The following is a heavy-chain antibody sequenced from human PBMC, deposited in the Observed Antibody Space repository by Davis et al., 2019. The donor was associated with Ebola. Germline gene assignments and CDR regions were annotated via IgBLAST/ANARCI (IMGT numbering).Heavy chain of an antibody. Sequence: AASVKVSCKASGGTFSSYAISWVRQAPGQGLEWMGRIIPILGIANYAQKFQGRVTITADKSTSTAYMELSSLRSEDTALYYCTTTAGADTGANVVDMWGQGTMITVSS. D-gene: IGHD2-8*02. V-gene: IGHV1-69*04. J-gene: IGHJ3*02. CDR1: GGTFSSYA. CDR2: IIPILGIA. CDR3: TTTAGADTGANVVDM.